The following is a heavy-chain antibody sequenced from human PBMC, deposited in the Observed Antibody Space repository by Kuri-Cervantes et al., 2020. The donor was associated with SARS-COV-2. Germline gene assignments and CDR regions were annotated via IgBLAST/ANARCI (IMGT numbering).Heavy chain of an antibody. CDR2: IDSSSYYI. CDR1: GFTFSGYS. V-gene: IGHV3-21*01. CDR3: AREEGGELGEAFDY. D-gene: IGHD7-27*01. Sequence: GESLKISCAASGFTFSGYSMNWIRQAPGKGLEWVASIDSSSYYIYHADSVKGRLTISRDNAKTSLYLQMNSLKPEDTAVYYCAREEGGELGEAFDYWGQGALVTRLL. J-gene: IGHJ4*02.